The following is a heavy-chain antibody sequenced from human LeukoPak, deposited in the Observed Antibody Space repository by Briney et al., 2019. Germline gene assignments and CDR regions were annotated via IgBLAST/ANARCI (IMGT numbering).Heavy chain of an antibody. CDR3: AKEPRTARYYFDY. Sequence: GGSLRLSCAASGFTFSDYYMSWIRQAPGKGLEWVSYISSSGSTIYYADSVKGRFTISRDNAKNSLYLQMNSLRAEDTDVYYCAKEPRTARYYFDYWGQGTLVTVSS. J-gene: IGHJ4*02. CDR2: ISSSGSTI. D-gene: IGHD1-1*01. CDR1: GFTFSDYY. V-gene: IGHV3-11*01.